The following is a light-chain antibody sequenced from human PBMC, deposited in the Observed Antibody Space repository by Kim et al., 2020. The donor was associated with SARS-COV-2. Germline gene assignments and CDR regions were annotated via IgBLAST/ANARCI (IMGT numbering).Light chain of an antibody. CDR1: QSVGSN. Sequence: EIVMTQSPATLSVSPGERATLSCRASQSVGSNLAWYQQKPGQAPRLLIYGASTRATGIPARFSGSGSGTEFTLIISSLQSEDFAVYYCQQYNNWPMSTFGQGTKLEI. J-gene: IGKJ2*01. CDR3: QQYNNWPMST. V-gene: IGKV3-15*01. CDR2: GAS.